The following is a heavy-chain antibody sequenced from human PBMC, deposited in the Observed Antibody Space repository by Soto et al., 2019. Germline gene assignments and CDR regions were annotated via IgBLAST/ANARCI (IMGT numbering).Heavy chain of an antibody. CDR1: GFTFSTYA. J-gene: IGHJ3*02. Sequence: EVQLLESGGGLVQPGGSLRLSCAASGFTFSTYAMSWVRQAPGKGLEWVSAISGSGANIYYTDSVKGRFTIARDNSIATLCLQMSHLSTEDTAVYYCAHPRGYGVFDAYDIWGQGTMVTVS. CDR3: AHPRGYGVFDAYDI. D-gene: IGHD4-17*01. V-gene: IGHV3-23*01. CDR2: ISGSGANI.